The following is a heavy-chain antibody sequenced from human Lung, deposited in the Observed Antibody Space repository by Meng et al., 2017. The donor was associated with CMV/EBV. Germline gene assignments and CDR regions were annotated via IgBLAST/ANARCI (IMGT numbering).Heavy chain of an antibody. J-gene: IGHJ4*02. CDR3: ARIYCSSTSCYNDY. V-gene: IGHV4-59*01. Sequence: GSLRLSXTVSGGSINNYYWSWIRQPPGKGLEWIGYIYYSGSTNYNPSLKSRVTISVDTSKNQFSLKLSSVTAADTAVYFCARIYCSSTSCYNDYWGQGTLVTVSS. CDR2: IYYSGST. CDR1: GGSINNYY. D-gene: IGHD2-2*01.